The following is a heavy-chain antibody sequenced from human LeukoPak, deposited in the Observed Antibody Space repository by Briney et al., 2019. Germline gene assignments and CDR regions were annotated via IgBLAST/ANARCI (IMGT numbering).Heavy chain of an antibody. V-gene: IGHV1-2*02. CDR3: ASPGGDSSGWYGLDY. J-gene: IGHJ4*02. Sequence: ASVKVSCKASGYTFTGYYMHWVRQAPGQGLEWMGWINPNSGGTNYAQKFKGRVTMTRDTSISTAYMELSRLRSDDTAVYYCASPGGDSSGWYGLDYWGQGTLVTVSS. CDR2: INPNSGGT. D-gene: IGHD6-19*01. CDR1: GYTFTGYY.